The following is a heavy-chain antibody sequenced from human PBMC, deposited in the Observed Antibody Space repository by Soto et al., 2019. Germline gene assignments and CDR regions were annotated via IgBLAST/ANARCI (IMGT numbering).Heavy chain of an antibody. Sequence: QVQLVESGGGVVQPGRSLRLSCAASGFSFSYYAMHWVRQAPGKGLEWVAVIAYDASKKYYADSVKGRFTISRDNSKNTLYLQMHSLRDEDTAVSYCASPYCSGGSCYPTEYFQHWGQGTLVTVSS. CDR3: ASPYCSGGSCYPTEYFQH. J-gene: IGHJ1*01. V-gene: IGHV3-30*03. CDR1: GFSFSYYA. CDR2: IAYDASKK. D-gene: IGHD2-15*01.